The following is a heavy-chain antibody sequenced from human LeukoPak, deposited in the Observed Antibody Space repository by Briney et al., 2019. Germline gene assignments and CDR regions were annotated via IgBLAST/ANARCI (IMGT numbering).Heavy chain of an antibody. CDR1: GFTLSSYA. V-gene: IGHV3-23*01. D-gene: IGHD4-4*01. CDR2: ISGSGSST. J-gene: IGHJ6*02. CDR3: AKDLSNPYKYYGMDV. Sequence: GGSLRLSCAASGFTLSSYAMSCVPQAPGEGLECVSAISGSGSSTDYAGSVKGRFTISRDNSKNTLYLQMSSLRAEDTAVYSCAKDLSNPYKYYGMDVWGQGTTVTVSS.